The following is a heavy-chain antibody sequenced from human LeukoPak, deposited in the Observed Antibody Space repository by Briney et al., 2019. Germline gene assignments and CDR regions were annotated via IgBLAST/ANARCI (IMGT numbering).Heavy chain of an antibody. CDR2: ISRHGDAK. D-gene: IGHD2-15*01. Sequence: GGSLRLSCATSGFTFDDHGMHWVRQAPGKGLEWVSGISRHGDAKGYADSVKGRFTISRDNAKNSLYLQLNSLRAEDMALYYCAREDRNSQGYMDVWGKGTTVTVSS. V-gene: IGHV3-9*03. CDR1: GFTFDDHG. J-gene: IGHJ6*03. CDR3: AREDRNSQGYMDV.